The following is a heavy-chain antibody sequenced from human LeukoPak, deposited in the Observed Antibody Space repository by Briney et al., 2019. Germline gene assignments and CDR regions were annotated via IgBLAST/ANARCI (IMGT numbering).Heavy chain of an antibody. D-gene: IGHD3-22*01. Sequence: GGSLRLSCAASGFTFSSYAMSWVRQAPGKGLEWVSAISGSGGSTYYADSVKGRFTISRDNSKNTLYLQMNSLRAEDTAVYYCAKSTGGSSNHYDSSGYFWPWGQGTLVTVSS. CDR2: ISGSGGST. J-gene: IGHJ5*02. CDR1: GFTFSSYA. CDR3: AKSTGGSSNHYDSSGYFWP. V-gene: IGHV3-23*01.